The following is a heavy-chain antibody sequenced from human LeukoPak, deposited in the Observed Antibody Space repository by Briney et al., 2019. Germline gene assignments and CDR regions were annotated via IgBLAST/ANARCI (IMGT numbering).Heavy chain of an antibody. D-gene: IGHD1-26*01. CDR2: INHSGST. Sequence: PSETLSLTCAVYGGSFSGYYWSWIRQPLGKGLEWIGEINHSGSTNYNPSLKSRVTISVDTSKNQFSLKLSSVTAADTAVYYCARGGLVGATNPFDYWGQGTLVTVSS. J-gene: IGHJ4*02. V-gene: IGHV4-34*01. CDR3: ARGGLVGATNPFDY. CDR1: GGSFSGYY.